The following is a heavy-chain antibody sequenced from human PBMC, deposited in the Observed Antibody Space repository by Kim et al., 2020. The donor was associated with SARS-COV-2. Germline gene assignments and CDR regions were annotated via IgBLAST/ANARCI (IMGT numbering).Heavy chain of an antibody. J-gene: IGHJ5*02. V-gene: IGHV1-69*04. CDR1: GGTFSSYA. D-gene: IGHD2-2*01. Sequence: SVKVSCKASGGTFSSYAISWVRQAPGQGLEWMGRIIPILGIANYAQKFQGRVTITADKSTSTAYMELSSLRSEDTAVYYCARNYCSSTSCYLYWFDPWGQGTLVTVSS. CDR2: IIPILGIA. CDR3: ARNYCSSTSCYLYWFDP.